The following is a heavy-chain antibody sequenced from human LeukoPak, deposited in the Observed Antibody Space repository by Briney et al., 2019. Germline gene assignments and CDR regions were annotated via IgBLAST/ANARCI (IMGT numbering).Heavy chain of an antibody. CDR3: ARKGDYYDSSGYSHFDY. CDR2: INHSGNT. D-gene: IGHD3-22*01. J-gene: IGHJ4*02. CDR1: GGSFSGYY. Sequence: SETLSLTCAVYGGSFSGYYWSWIRQPPGRGLEWIGEINHSGNTNYNPSLKSRVTTSVDTSKNQFSLKLSSVTAADTAVYYCARKGDYYDSSGYSHFDYWGQGTLVTVSS. V-gene: IGHV4-34*01.